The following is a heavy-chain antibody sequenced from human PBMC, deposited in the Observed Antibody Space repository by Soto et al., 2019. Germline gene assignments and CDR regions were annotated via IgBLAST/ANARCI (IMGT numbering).Heavy chain of an antibody. Sequence: QVQLVQSGAEVKKPGSSVKVSCKASGGTFSNSAIYWVRQAPGQGLVWMGGYNPIFSAPNYAQKFQGRVTITADESTSTVYMDLSSLRSEDTAVYYCAVGNSTTYNGFDPWGQGTLVTVSS. CDR2: YNPIFSAP. CDR3: AVGNSTTYNGFDP. CDR1: GGTFSNSA. J-gene: IGHJ5*02. V-gene: IGHV1-69*01. D-gene: IGHD1-7*01.